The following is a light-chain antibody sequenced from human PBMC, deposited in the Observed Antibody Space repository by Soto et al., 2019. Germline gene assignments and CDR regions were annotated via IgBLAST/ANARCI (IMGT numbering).Light chain of an antibody. CDR3: QHIYSIPIT. CDR1: QSISSW. V-gene: IGKV1-39*01. CDR2: GAS. Sequence: DIEMTQSPSTLSASVGERVTITCRASQSISSWLAWYPQKPGKAPQPLIYGASSLQSGVPSRFSGSGSGTRFTLTISSLQPEDFATYYCQHIYSIPITFGQGTRLEI. J-gene: IGKJ5*01.